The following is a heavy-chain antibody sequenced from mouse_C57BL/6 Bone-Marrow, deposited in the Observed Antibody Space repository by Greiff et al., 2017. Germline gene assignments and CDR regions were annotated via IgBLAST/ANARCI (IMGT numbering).Heavy chain of an antibody. CDR2: ISSGSSTI. CDR1: GFTFSDYG. Sequence: DVKLVESGGGLVKPGGSLKLSCAASGFTFSDYGMHWVRQAPEKGLEWVAYISSGSSTIYYADTVKGRFTISRDNAKNTLFRQMTSLRSEDTAMYYCARPGYGNFLDYWGQGTSVTVSS. V-gene: IGHV5-17*01. D-gene: IGHD2-10*02. J-gene: IGHJ4*01. CDR3: ARPGYGNFLDY.